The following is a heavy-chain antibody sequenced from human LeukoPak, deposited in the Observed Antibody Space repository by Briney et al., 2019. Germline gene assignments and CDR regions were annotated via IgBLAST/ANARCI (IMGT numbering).Heavy chain of an antibody. CDR3: ARDRYCTTTRCSDY. Sequence: SGGSLRLSCAASGFTFSSYSMNWVRQAPGKGLEWVSSISSSSSYIYYADSVKGRFTISRDNAKNSLYLQMNSLRAEDTAVYYCARDRYCTTTRCSDYWGQGTLVTVSS. J-gene: IGHJ4*02. V-gene: IGHV3-21*01. D-gene: IGHD2-2*01. CDR2: ISSSSSYI. CDR1: GFTFSSYS.